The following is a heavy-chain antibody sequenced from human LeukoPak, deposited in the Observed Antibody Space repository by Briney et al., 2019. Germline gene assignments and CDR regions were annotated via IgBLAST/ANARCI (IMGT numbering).Heavy chain of an antibody. CDR3: ARDKAPGYYDSSGYYDY. V-gene: IGHV4-4*07. CDR2: IYISGTT. J-gene: IGHJ4*02. D-gene: IGHD3-22*01. Sequence: SETLSLTCTVSGGSISSYYWSWIRQPAGKGLEWIGRIYISGTTNYNPSLKSRVTMSVDMSKNQFSLKLSSVTAADTAVYYCARDKAPGYYDSSGYYDYWGQGTLVTVSS. CDR1: GGSISSYY.